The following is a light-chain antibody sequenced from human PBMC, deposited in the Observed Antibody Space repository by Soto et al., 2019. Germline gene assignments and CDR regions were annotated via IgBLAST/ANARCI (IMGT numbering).Light chain of an antibody. CDR2: GAS. CDR3: QQYGSSPLR. J-gene: IGKJ4*02. Sequence: EIGLTQSPGPLYLSPGERATLSCRASQSVTSSYLAWYQQKPGQAPRLLIYGASSRATGTPDRFSDSGSGTDFTLTISTLEPEDFAVYYCQQYGSSPLRCGGGTMVEIK. CDR1: QSVTSSY. V-gene: IGKV3-20*01.